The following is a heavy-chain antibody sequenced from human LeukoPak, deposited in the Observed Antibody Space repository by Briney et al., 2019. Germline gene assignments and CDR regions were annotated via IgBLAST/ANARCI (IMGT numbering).Heavy chain of an antibody. CDR1: GGSISSGSYY. CDR3: ARGRDYYDSSGYYPTYYYYYYMDV. D-gene: IGHD3-22*01. J-gene: IGHJ6*03. CDR2: IYTSGST. Sequence: SQTLSLTCTVSGGSISSGSYYWSWIRQPAGKGLEWIGRIYTSGSTNYNPSLKSRVTISVDTSQNKFSLKLSSVTAAGTAVYYCARGRDYYDSSGYYPTYYYYYYMDVWGKGTTVTVSS. V-gene: IGHV4-61*02.